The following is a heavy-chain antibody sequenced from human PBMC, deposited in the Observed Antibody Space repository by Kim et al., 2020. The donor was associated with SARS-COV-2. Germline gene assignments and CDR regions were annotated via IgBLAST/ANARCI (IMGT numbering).Heavy chain of an antibody. Sequence: GGSLRLSCAASGFTFSSYWMHWVRQAPGKGLVWVSRINSDGSSTSYADSVKGRFTTSRDNAKNTLYLQMNSLRAEDTAVYYCARDRSTTGTGGRFDPWGQGTLVTVSS. V-gene: IGHV3-74*01. CDR3: ARDRSTTGTGGRFDP. CDR1: GFTFSSYW. D-gene: IGHD1-1*01. J-gene: IGHJ5*02. CDR2: INSDGSST.